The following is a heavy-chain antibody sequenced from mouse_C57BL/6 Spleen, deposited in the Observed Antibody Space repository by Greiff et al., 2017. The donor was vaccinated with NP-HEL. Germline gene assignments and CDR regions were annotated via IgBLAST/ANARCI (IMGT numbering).Heavy chain of an antibody. CDR2: IWWDDDK. CDR3: ARLLQGISTMVTTGFAY. J-gene: IGHJ3*01. V-gene: IGHV8-8*01. D-gene: IGHD2-2*01. CDR1: GFSLSTFGMG. Sequence: QVTLKVSGPGILQPSQTLSLTCSFSGFSLSTFGMGVGWIRQPSGKGLEWLAHIWWDDDKYYNPALKSRLTISKDTSKNQVFLKIANVDTADTATYYCARLLQGISTMVTTGFAYWGQGTLVTVSA.